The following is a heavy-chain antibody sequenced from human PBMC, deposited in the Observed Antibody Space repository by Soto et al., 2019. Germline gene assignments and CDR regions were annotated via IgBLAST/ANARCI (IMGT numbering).Heavy chain of an antibody. J-gene: IGHJ3*02. CDR1: GFTFSSYA. Sequence: GGSLRLSCAASGFTFSSYAMHWVRQAPGKGLEWVAVISYDGSNKYYTDSVKGRFTISRDNSKNTLYLQMNSLRAEDTAVYYCARVTTGAFDIWGQGTMVTVSS. D-gene: IGHD4-17*01. CDR3: ARVTTGAFDI. V-gene: IGHV3-30-3*01. CDR2: ISYDGSNK.